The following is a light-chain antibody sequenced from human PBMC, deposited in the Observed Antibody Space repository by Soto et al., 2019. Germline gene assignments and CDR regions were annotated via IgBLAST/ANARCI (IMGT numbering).Light chain of an antibody. CDR3: QPFGSSPLT. V-gene: IGKV3-20*01. J-gene: IGKJ4*01. CDR2: GAS. Sequence: EIVLTQSPGTLSLSPGERATLSCRASQSVSSSYLAWYQQKPGQAPRLLIYGASSRATGIPDRFSGSGSGTDFPLTISTLEPEDFAVYYCQPFGSSPLTFGGGTKVDIK. CDR1: QSVSSSY.